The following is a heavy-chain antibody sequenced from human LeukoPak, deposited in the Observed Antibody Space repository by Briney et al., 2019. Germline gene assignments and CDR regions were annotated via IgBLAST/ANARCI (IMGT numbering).Heavy chain of an antibody. CDR3: ARGWAPYYYDSSGYSANIDY. V-gene: IGHV4-34*01. CDR2: INHSGST. D-gene: IGHD3-22*01. Sequence: PSETLSLTCAVYGGSFSGYYWSWIRQPPGKGLEWIGEINHSGSTNYNPSLKSRVTISVDTSKNQFSLKPSSVTAADTAVYYCARGWAPYYYDSSGYSANIDYWGQGTLVTVSS. J-gene: IGHJ4*02. CDR1: GGSFSGYY.